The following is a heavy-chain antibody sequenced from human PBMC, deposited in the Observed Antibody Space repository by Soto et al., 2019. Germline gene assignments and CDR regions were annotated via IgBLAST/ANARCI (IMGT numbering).Heavy chain of an antibody. V-gene: IGHV4-4*02. Sequence: NGLEWIGEIYHNGITKYNPSLKSRVSMSIDKSNNQFSLKLTSVTAADTAVYYCATVPFFFLFGVPQYLPSVPARLSSDL. J-gene: IGHJ2*01. CDR2: IYHNGIT. D-gene: IGHD1-1*01. CDR3: ATVPFFFLFGVPQYLPSVPARLSSDL.